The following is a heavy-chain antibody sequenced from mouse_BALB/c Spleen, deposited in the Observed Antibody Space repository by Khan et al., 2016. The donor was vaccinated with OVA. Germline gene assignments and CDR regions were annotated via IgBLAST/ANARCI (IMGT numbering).Heavy chain of an antibody. CDR3: VRPYYGSAWFAY. CDR2: MWAGGST. D-gene: IGHD1-1*01. Sequence: QVQLKESGPGLVAPSQSLSITCTVSGFSLTNYGVHWVRQPPGKGLEWLGVMWAGGSTNYNSALMSRLSITKDNSKSQIFLKVSSLQTDDTAIYYCVRPYYGSAWFAYWGQGTLVTVSA. J-gene: IGHJ3*01. CDR1: GFSLTNYG. V-gene: IGHV2-9*02.